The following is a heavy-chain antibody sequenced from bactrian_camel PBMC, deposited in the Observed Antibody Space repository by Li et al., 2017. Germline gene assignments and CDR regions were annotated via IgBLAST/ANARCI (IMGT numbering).Heavy chain of an antibody. CDR2: VDSSGGM. J-gene: IGHJ4*01. Sequence: HVQLVESGGGSVQAGGSLRLSCAVSGYTDCNYAMSWYRQAPGKEREFVSEVDSSGGMSYADSVKGRFTISQDNAKTTVSLQMNSLKPEDTATYYCKAEDKYQLRGFCPPLWGQGTQVTVS. V-gene: IGHV3S53*01. CDR3: KAEDKYQLRGFCPPL. CDR1: GYTDCNYA.